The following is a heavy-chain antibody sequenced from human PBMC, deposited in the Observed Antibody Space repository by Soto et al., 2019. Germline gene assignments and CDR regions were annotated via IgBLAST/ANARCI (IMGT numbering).Heavy chain of an antibody. Sequence: ETLSLTCGVSGGSISSINWMSWVRQAQGKGLEWLATIKMDASEKKYVDSVKGRFTMSRDNAKNSLYLQMDSLRAEDTAVYYCARHSLYCSVASVTHSLHYWGHGTLVTVSS. J-gene: IGHJ4*01. CDR2: IKMDASEK. D-gene: IGHD3-16*02. V-gene: IGHV3-7*01. CDR1: GGSISSINW. CDR3: ARHSLYCSVASVTHSLHY.